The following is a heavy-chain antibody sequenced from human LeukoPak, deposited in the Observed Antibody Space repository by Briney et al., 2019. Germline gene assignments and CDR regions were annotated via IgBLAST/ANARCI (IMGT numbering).Heavy chain of an antibody. CDR1: GFTFSSYW. J-gene: IGHJ3*02. Sequence: GGSLRLSCAASGFTFSSYWMHWVRHAPGKGLVWVSRIKTAGSRTHYADFAQGRFTISRDNAKNTLYLQMNSLRAEDTAVYYCARDGYEFRAFDIWGQGTMVTVSP. V-gene: IGHV3-74*01. D-gene: IGHD5-12*01. CDR2: IKTAGSRT. CDR3: ARDGYEFRAFDI.